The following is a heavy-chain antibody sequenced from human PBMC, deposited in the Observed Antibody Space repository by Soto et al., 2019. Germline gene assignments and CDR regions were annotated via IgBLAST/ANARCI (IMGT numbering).Heavy chain of an antibody. CDR3: ARAHHCSSAGCRMGHFDS. CDR2: IYYSGDT. J-gene: IGHJ4*02. V-gene: IGHV4-59*08. Sequence: PSETLSLTCTVSGDSISGYYWSWIRQPPGKGLELIGNIYYSGDTNYNPSLKSRVTISVDTSKNQVSLSLSSVTAADTAVYYCARAHHCSSAGCRMGHFDSWGQGTLVTVSS. CDR1: GDSISGYY. D-gene: IGHD2-2*01.